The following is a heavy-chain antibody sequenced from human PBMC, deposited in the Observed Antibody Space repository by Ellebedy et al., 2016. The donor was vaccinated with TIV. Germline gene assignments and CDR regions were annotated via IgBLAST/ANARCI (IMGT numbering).Heavy chain of an antibody. Sequence: GESLKISCAVSGFTFDTYWMNWVRQAPGKGLEWVSVIYSGGSTYLADSVKGRFTISRDNSLNTVFLQMTNVRAGDTAMYYCARSLETRRALFYFDYWGLGTMVTVSS. CDR3: ARSLETRRALFYFDY. V-gene: IGHV3-53*01. CDR2: IYSGGST. J-gene: IGHJ4*02. CDR1: GFTFDTYW. D-gene: IGHD5-24*01.